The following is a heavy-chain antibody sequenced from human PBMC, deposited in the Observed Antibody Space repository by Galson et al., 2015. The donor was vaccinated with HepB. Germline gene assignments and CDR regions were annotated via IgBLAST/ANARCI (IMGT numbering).Heavy chain of an antibody. CDR2: INHSGST. Sequence: ETLSLTCAVYGGSFSGYYWSWIRQPPGKGLEWIGEINHSGSTNYNPSLKSRVTISVDTSKNQFSLKLSSVTAADTAVYYCARAVVPAGTNWFDPWGQGTLVTVSS. CDR3: ARAVVPAGTNWFDP. D-gene: IGHD2-2*01. CDR1: GGSFSGYY. J-gene: IGHJ5*02. V-gene: IGHV4-34*01.